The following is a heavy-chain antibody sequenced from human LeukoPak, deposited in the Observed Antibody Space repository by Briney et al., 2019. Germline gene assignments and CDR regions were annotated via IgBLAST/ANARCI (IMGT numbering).Heavy chain of an antibody. CDR1: GGSISSYY. CDR2: IYYSGST. CDR3: ARDQVGVGASYFDY. V-gene: IGHV4-59*01. J-gene: IGHJ4*02. D-gene: IGHD1-26*01. Sequence: SETLSLTCTVSGGSISSYYWSWIRQPPGKGLEWIGYIYYSGSTNYNPSLKSRVTISVDTSKNQFSLKLSSVTAADSAVYYCARDQVGVGASYFDYWGQGTLVTVSS.